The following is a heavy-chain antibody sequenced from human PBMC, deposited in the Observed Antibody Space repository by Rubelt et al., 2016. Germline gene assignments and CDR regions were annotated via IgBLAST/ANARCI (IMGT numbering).Heavy chain of an antibody. CDR3: ARASYYESSGYDDAFDI. V-gene: IGHV3-48*02. D-gene: IGHD3-22*01. CDR2: ISGTGNVI. Sequence: NWVRQAPGKGLEWVAYISGTGNVIYYADSVKGRFTIFRDTAKNSLYLQMNSLRDEDTAVYYCARASYYESSGYDDAFDIWGQGTMVTVSS. J-gene: IGHJ3*02.